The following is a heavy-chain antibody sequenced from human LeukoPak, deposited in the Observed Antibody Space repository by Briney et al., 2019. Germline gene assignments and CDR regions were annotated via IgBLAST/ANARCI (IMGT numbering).Heavy chain of an antibody. V-gene: IGHV3-30*04. Sequence: PGGSLRLSCAASGFTFSSYAMHWVRQAPGKGLEWVAVISYDGSNKYYADSVKGRFTISRDNSKNTLYLQMNSLRAEDTAVYYCARDMDSGSYSNWGQGTLVTVSS. CDR2: ISYDGSNK. J-gene: IGHJ4*02. CDR3: ARDMDSGSYSN. D-gene: IGHD1-26*01. CDR1: GFTFSSYA.